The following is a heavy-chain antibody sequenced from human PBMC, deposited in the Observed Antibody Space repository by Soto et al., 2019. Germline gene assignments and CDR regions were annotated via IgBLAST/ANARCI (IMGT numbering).Heavy chain of an antibody. D-gene: IGHD3-22*01. V-gene: IGHV3-23*01. CDR2: ISGSGGST. CDR3: AKSHRDYHYDSSAKRGGFQP. CDR1: GFTFSSYA. J-gene: IGHJ1*01. Sequence: AGGSLRLSCAASGFTFSSYAMSWVRQAPGKGLEWVSAISGSGGSTYYADSVKGRFTISRDNSKNTLYLQMNSLRAEDTAVYYCAKSHRDYHYDSSAKRGGFQPWGQGTLVTVSS.